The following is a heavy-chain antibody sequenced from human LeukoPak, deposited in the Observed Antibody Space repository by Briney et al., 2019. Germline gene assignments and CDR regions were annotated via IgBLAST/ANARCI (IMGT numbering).Heavy chain of an antibody. CDR2: ISGSGGST. CDR3: AKDKDNYGGDSADH. Sequence: PGGSLRLSCAASGFTFSSYGMGWVRQAPGKGLEWVSVISGSGGSTNYADSVKGRFTISRDNSKNTLYLQMNSLRVEDTAVFYCAKDKDNYGGDSADHWGQGTLVTVSS. D-gene: IGHD4-23*01. J-gene: IGHJ4*02. CDR1: GFTFSSYG. V-gene: IGHV3-23*01.